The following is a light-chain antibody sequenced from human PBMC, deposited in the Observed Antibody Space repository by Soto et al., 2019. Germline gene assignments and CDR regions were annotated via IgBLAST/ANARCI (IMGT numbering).Light chain of an antibody. CDR2: EVS. J-gene: IGLJ1*01. CDR1: GRDVGGYNY. CDR3: SSNTRSSALGV. V-gene: IGLV2-14*01. Sequence: SSVTHPASLSGATGQTITINSPGTGRDVGGYNYVSWYQQHPGKAPKLRIYEVSNRPSGVSNRFSGSKSANTCSLSISVLQVEDEADDYFSSNTRSSALGVFGTGTKGPVL.